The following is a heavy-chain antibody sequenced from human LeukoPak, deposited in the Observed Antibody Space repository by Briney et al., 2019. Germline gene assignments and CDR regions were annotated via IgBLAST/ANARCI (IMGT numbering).Heavy chain of an antibody. CDR2: LSGSGTGT. CDR1: GFTFRLHA. CDR3: AKTVVTIFGVVPNFDY. D-gene: IGHD3-3*01. Sequence: GGSLRLSCAASGFTFRLHAMAWVRQAPGKGLELVSSLSGSGTGTHYSDSVKGRFTISRDNSKNTLNLQMNSLRAEDTAVYYCAKTVVTIFGVVPNFDYWGQGTLVTVSS. J-gene: IGHJ4*02. V-gene: IGHV3-23*01.